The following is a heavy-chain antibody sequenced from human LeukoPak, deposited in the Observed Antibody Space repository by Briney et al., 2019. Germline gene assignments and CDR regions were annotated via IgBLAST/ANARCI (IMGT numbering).Heavy chain of an antibody. D-gene: IGHD1-26*01. CDR2: INWNGGST. V-gene: IGHV3-20*01. CDR1: GFTFDDYG. J-gene: IGHJ3*02. CDR3: ARDNRYSGSYVGPNAFDI. Sequence: SGGSLRLSCAASGFTFDDYGMSWVRQAPGKGLEWVSGINWNGGSTGYADSVKGRFTISRDNAKNSLYLQMNSLRAEDTALYHCARDNRYSGSYVGPNAFDIWGQGTMVTVSS.